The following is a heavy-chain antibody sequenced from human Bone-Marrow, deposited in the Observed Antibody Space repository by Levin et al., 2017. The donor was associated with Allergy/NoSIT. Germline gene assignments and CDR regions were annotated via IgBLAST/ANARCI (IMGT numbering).Heavy chain of an antibody. CDR3: ARDKIGRVVPAAMRIAFDI. CDR2: IKQDGSEK. J-gene: IGHJ3*02. Sequence: GESLKISCAASGFTFSSYWMSWVRQAPGKGLEWVANIKQDGSEKYYVDSVKGRFTISRDNAKNSLYLQMNSLRAEDTAVYYCARDKIGRVVPAAMRIAFDIWGQGTMVTVSS. V-gene: IGHV3-7*04. D-gene: IGHD2-2*01. CDR1: GFTFSSYW.